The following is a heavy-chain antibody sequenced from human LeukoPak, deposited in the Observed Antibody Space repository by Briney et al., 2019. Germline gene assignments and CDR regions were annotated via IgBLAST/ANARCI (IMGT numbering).Heavy chain of an antibody. CDR3: ARLESRLVGATPGY. J-gene: IGHJ4*02. Sequence: SVKVSCKASGGTFSSYTTSWVRQAPGQGLEWMGRIIPILGIANYAQKFQGRVTITADKSTSTAYMELGSLRSEDTAVYYCARLESRLVGATPGYWGQGTLVTVSS. CDR1: GGTFSSYT. D-gene: IGHD1-26*01. V-gene: IGHV1-69*02. CDR2: IIPILGIA.